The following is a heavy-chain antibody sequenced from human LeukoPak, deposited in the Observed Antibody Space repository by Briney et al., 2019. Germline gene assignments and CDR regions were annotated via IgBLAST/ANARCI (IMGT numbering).Heavy chain of an antibody. D-gene: IGHD1-14*01. J-gene: IGHJ3*02. V-gene: IGHV5-51*01. CDR2: IYPGDSDT. CDR3: ARHRSPGMGTTADAFDI. Sequence: GESLKISCKGSGYSFTSYWIGWVRQMPGKGLEWMGIIYPGDSDTRYSPSFQGQVTISADKSISTAYLQWSSLKASDTAIYYCARHRSPGMGTTADAFDIWGQGTMVSVSS. CDR1: GYSFTSYW.